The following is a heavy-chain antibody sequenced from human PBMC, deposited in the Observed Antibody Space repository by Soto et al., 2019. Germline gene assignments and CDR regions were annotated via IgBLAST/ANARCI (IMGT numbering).Heavy chain of an antibody. CDR2: IYHSGST. CDR3: ARGREDSGWYFRTGSNVGGPYYWWFDP. V-gene: IGHV4-4*02. J-gene: IGHJ5*02. Sequence: PSETLSLTCAVSGGSISSSNWWSWVRQPPGKGLEWIGEIYHSGSTNYNPSLKSRVTISVDKSKNQFSLKLSSVTAADTAVYYCARGREDSGWYFRTGSNVGGPYYWWFDPWGQGTLVTVSS. D-gene: IGHD6-19*01. CDR1: GGSISSSNW.